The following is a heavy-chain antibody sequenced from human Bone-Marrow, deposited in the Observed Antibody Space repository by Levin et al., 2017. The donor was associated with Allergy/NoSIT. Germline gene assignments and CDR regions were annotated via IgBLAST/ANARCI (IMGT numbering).Heavy chain of an antibody. CDR1: GASINTNNYF. Sequence: PSETLSLTCTVSGASINTNNYFWGWIRQPPGKGLEWIGSMLYSGTTYYNPSLQSRVTISVDTSKNHFSLRLRSVTAADTAVYYCATLPRGLEIRSSGDNWFDPWGQGILVSVSA. D-gene: IGHD6-6*01. J-gene: IGHJ5*02. V-gene: IGHV4-39*02. CDR3: ATLPRGLEIRSSGDNWFDP. CDR2: MLYSGTT.